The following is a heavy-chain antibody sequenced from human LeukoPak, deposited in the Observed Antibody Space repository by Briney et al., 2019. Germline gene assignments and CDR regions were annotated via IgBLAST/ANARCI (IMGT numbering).Heavy chain of an antibody. Sequence: ASVKVSCKASGYTFTNYDINWVRQAIGQGLEWVGWMNPNSGNTGYAQKFQGRVTITWNTSITTAYMELSSLRSEDTAVYYCARALSGSYQFYYFDYWGQGTLVTVSS. CDR3: ARALSGSYQFYYFDY. V-gene: IGHV1-8*01. CDR2: MNPNSGNT. CDR1: GYTFTNYD. J-gene: IGHJ4*02. D-gene: IGHD1-26*01.